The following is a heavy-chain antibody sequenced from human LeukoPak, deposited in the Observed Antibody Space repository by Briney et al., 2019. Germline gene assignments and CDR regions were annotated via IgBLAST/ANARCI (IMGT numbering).Heavy chain of an antibody. V-gene: IGHV3-43*01. CDR2: ISWDGDNT. CDR1: GFTFDDYT. Sequence: GGSLRPSCAASGFTFDDYTMHWVRQAPGKGLEWVSLISWDGDNTYYADSVKGRFTISRDNNKNSLYLQTNSLRTEDTALYYCAKGTGKSTLNWFDPWGQGTLVTVSS. D-gene: IGHD1-14*01. J-gene: IGHJ5*02. CDR3: AKGTGKSTLNWFDP.